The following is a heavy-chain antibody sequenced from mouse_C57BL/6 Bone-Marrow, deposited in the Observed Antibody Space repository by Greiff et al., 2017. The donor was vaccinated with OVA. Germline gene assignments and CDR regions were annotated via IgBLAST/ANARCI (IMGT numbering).Heavy chain of an antibody. CDR3: VRQRVLRRDYAMDY. D-gene: IGHD2-12*01. CDR2: IRSKSNNYAT. CDR1: GFSFNTYA. V-gene: IGHV10-1*01. Sequence: EVQRVESGGGLVQPKGSLKLSCAASGFSFNTYAMNWVRQAPGKGLEWVARIRSKSNNYATYYADSVKDRFTISRDDSESTLYLQMNNLKTEDTAMYYCVRQRVLRRDYAMDYWGQGTSVTVSS. J-gene: IGHJ4*01.